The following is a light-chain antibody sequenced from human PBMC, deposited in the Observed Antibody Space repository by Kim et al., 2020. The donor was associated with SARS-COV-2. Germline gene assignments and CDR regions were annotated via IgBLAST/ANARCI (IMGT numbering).Light chain of an antibody. CDR1: QSVGSKY. J-gene: IGKJ1*01. Sequence: IVLTQSPDTLSVSPGERVTLSCRASQSVGSKYLAWYQQKPGQAPRLLIYGASTRATDIPDRFSGSGSGTDFTLTITRLETEDFALCYCQQYSSPRWTFGQGTKVDIK. CDR2: GAS. V-gene: IGKV3-20*01. CDR3: QQYSSPRWT.